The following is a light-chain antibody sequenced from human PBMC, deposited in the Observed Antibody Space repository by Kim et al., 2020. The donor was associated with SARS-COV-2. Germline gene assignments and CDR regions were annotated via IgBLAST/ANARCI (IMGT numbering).Light chain of an antibody. CDR1: QYMRND. J-gene: IGKJ5*01. CDR2: GAS. CDR3: LQHNTCPIT. V-gene: IGKV1-17*01. Sequence: SVGARVTITCRARQYMRNDLGWYQQNPRRAPKLLIYGASSLQSGVPSMFSGSGSGTEFTLTISSLQPEDFPTCFCLQHNTCPITFRQGTRLDI.